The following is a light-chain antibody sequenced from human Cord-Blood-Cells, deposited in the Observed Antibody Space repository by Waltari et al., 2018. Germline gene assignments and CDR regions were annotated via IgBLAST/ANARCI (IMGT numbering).Light chain of an antibody. J-gene: IGKJ4*01. CDR1: QSISSY. CDR3: QQSYSTS. Sequence: DIKMTTSPPCLSASVGDRVTITCRASQSISSYLNWYQKQPGKAPKLLIYAASSLQSGVPSRFSGSGSGTDFTLTISSLQPEDFATYYCQQSYSTSFGGGTKVEIK. CDR2: AAS. V-gene: IGKV1-39*01.